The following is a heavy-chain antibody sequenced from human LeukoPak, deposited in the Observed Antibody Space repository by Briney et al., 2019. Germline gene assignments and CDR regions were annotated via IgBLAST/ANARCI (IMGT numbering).Heavy chain of an antibody. Sequence: GGSLRLSCAASGFTFSSYAMHWVRQAPGKGLEWVAVISYDGSNKYYADSVKGRFTISRDNSKNTLYLQMNSLRAEYTAVYYCARDTWELLPDTLDYWGQGTLVTVSS. CDR1: GFTFSSYA. CDR3: ARDTWELLPDTLDY. CDR2: ISYDGSNK. V-gene: IGHV3-30*04. J-gene: IGHJ4*02. D-gene: IGHD1-26*01.